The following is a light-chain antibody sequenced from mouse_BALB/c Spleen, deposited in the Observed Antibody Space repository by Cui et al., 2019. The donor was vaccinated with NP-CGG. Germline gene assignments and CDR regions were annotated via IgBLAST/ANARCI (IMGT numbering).Light chain of an antibody. CDR1: TGVVTTSNY. CDR2: GTN. V-gene: IGLV1*01. Sequence: QAVVTQESALTTSPDETVTLTCRSSTGVVTTSNYANWVQEKPDHLFTGLIGGTNNRAPGVPARFSGSLIGDKAALTITGAQTEDEAIYFCALWYSNHWVFGGGTKLTVL. J-gene: IGLJ1*01. CDR3: ALWYSNHWV.